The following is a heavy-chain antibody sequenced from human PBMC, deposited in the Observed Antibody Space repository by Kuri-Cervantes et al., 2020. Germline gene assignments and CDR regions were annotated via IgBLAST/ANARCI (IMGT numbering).Heavy chain of an antibody. D-gene: IGHD4-17*01. CDR3: VSGTGPTTGTTLFDC. Sequence: GGSLRLSCAASGFTFSSYWMHWVRQAPGKGLVWVSHINSDGSSTSYADSVKGRFTISRDNAKNTLYLQMNSLRAEDTAVYYCVSGTGPTTGTTLFDCWGQGTLVTVSS. J-gene: IGHJ4*02. CDR2: INSDGSST. CDR1: GFTFSSYW. V-gene: IGHV3-74*01.